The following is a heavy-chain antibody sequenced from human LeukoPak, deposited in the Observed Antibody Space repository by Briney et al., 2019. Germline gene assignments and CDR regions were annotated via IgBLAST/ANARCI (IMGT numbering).Heavy chain of an antibody. D-gene: IGHD2-2*01. CDR2: INPSGGST. V-gene: IGHV1-46*01. J-gene: IGHJ6*03. CDR3: AKGHHLLFGYSDYMDV. Sequence: ASVKVSCKASGYTFTSYYMHWVRQAPGQGLEWMGIINPSGGSTSYAQKFQGRVTMTRDMSTSTVYMELSSLRSEDTAVYYCAKGHHLLFGYSDYMDVWGKGTTVTVSS. CDR1: GYTFTSYY.